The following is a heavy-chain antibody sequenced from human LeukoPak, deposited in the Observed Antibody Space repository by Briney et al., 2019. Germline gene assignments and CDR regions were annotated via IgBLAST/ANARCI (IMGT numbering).Heavy chain of an antibody. CDR1: GGSISNYY. D-gene: IGHD5-12*01. CDR2: VYISGST. Sequence: PSETLSLTCSVSGGSISNYYWSWIRQPPGKGLEWIGYVYISGSTNYNPSLRSRVTIALDTSKGQFSLKLSSVTAADTALYYCARIPLGYSGAYYFDSWGQGTLVTVSS. V-gene: IGHV4-4*09. J-gene: IGHJ4*02. CDR3: ARIPLGYSGAYYFDS.